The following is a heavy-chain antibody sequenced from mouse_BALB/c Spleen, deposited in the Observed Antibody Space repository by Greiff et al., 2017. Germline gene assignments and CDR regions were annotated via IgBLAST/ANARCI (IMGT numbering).Heavy chain of an antibody. CDR2: IYPGDGDT. CDR1: GYAFSSSW. CDR3: ANYGRGFDV. D-gene: IGHD1-1*01. V-gene: IGHV1-82*01. J-gene: IGHJ1*01. Sequence: VQLQQSGPELVKPGASVKISCKASGYAFSSSWMNWVKQRPGQGLEWIGRIYPGDGDTNYNGKFKGKATLTADKSSSTAYMQLSSLTSVDSAVYFCANYGRGFDVWGAGTTVTVSS.